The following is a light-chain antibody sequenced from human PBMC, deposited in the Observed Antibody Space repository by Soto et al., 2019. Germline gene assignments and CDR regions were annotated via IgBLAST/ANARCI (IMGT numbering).Light chain of an antibody. CDR3: SLKTSSVTWV. J-gene: IGLJ3*02. CDR1: SSDVGAYNY. V-gene: IGLV2-18*01. Sequence: QSALTQPPSASGSPGQSVTISCTGTSSDVGAYNYISWYQQHPGKAPKLMIYQVSNRPSGVPDRFSGSQSGNTASLTISGLQAEDEADYYCSLKTSSVTWVFGGGTKVTVL. CDR2: QVS.